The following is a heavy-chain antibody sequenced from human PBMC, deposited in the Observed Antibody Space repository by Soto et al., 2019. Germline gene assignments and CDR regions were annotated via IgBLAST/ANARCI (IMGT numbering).Heavy chain of an antibody. CDR2: ISSNGGYT. CDR1: GFTFSTYS. CDR3: ASQSHYSSGYSFDY. D-gene: IGHD3-22*01. V-gene: IGHV3-64*01. Sequence: EVQLVESGGGLVQPGGSLRLSCAASGFTFSTYSMHGVRQAPGKGLEYVSAISSNGGYTYYANSVKGRFTISRDNSKNTLYLQMDSLRAEDMAVYYCASQSHYSSGYSFDYWGQGTLVTVSS. J-gene: IGHJ4*02.